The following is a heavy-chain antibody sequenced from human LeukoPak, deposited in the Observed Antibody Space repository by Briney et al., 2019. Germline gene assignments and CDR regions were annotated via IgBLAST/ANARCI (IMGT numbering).Heavy chain of an antibody. CDR2: VRFDGSKK. V-gene: IGHV3-30*02. CDR1: GFTFRSFG. J-gene: IGHJ6*02. D-gene: IGHD2-2*01. Sequence: PGGSLRVSCAESGFTFRSFGICSVRQAPGERLGWVSFVRFDGSKKYDADPVKGRFTLSRDKPKNTLYLQMNSLRAEDTAVYYCAKVYVPVPSYYYGIDLWGQGTPVTVSS. CDR3: AKVYVPVPSYYYGIDL.